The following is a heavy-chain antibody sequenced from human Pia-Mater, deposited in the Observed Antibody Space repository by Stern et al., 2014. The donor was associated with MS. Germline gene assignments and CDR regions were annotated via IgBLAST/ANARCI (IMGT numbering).Heavy chain of an antibody. CDR2: ISSSGTII. J-gene: IGHJ4*02. Sequence: VQLVESGGGLVKPGGSLRLSCAASGFTFSDYYMSWIRQAPGKGLEWVSYISSSGTIIYYADSVKGRFTISRDNAKNSLHLQMNILRAEDTAVHYCAREKGSGYYTHWGQGTLVTVSS. CDR1: GFTFSDYY. V-gene: IGHV3-11*01. D-gene: IGHD3/OR15-3a*01. CDR3: AREKGSGYYTH.